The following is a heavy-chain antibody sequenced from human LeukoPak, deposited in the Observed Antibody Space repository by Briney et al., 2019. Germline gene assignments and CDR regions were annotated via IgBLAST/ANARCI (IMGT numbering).Heavy chain of an antibody. J-gene: IGHJ3*02. D-gene: IGHD2-2*01. CDR3: ASSTGAAFDI. CDR2: ISYDGSNK. Sequence: GRSLRLSCAASGFTFSSYAMHWVRQAPGKGLEWVAVISYDGSNKCYADSVKGRFTISRDNSKNTLYLQMNSLRAEDTAVYYCASSTGAAFDIWGQGTMVTVSS. V-gene: IGHV3-30*04. CDR1: GFTFSSYA.